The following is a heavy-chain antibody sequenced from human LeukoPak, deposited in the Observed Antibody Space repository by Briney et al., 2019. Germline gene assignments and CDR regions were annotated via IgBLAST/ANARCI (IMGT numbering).Heavy chain of an antibody. V-gene: IGHV3-23*01. D-gene: IGHD3-22*01. Sequence: PGGSLRLSCAASGFTFSSYAMSWVRQAPGKGLEWVSAISGSGGSTYYADSVKGRFTISRDNSKNTLYLQMNSLRAEDTAVHYCAKSEEVVTTYFDYWGQGTLVTVSS. CDR3: AKSEEVVTTYFDY. CDR1: GFTFSSYA. J-gene: IGHJ4*02. CDR2: ISGSGGST.